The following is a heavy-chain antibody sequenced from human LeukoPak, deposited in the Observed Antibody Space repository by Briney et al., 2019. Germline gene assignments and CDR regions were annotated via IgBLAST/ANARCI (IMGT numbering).Heavy chain of an antibody. J-gene: IGHJ5*02. CDR1: GFTFSSYS. CDR3: ARDLGDDYSNWFDP. CDR2: ISSSSTI. Sequence: GGSLRLSCAASGFTFSSYSMNWVRQAPGKGLEWVSYISSSSTIYYADSVKGRFTISRDNAKNSLYLQMNSLRAEDTAVYYCARDLGDDYSNWFDPWGQGTLVTVSS. V-gene: IGHV3-48*01. D-gene: IGHD4-11*01.